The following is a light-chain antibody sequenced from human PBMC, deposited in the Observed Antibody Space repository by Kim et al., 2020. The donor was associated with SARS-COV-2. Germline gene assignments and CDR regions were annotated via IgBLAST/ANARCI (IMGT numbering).Light chain of an antibody. CDR3: HQRSNLPPLT. V-gene: IGKV3-11*01. Sequence: PGENGTTTSRGSQSVSSYLAWYQQKTRRAPSLLLYDAAYRANGIPARCSGSASGTADTITIISLEPADYVAYYCHQRSNLPPLTFGGGTKVDIK. J-gene: IGKJ4*01. CDR1: QSVSSY. CDR2: DAA.